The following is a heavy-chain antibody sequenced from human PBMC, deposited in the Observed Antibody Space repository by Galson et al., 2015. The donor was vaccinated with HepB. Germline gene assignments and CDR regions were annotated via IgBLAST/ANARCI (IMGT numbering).Heavy chain of an antibody. Sequence: SVKVSCKASGGTFSSYTISWVRQAPGQGLEWMGRVIPILGIANYAQKFQGRVTITADKSTSTAYMELSSLRSEDTAVYYCARGPPAEYFQHWSQGTLVTVSS. J-gene: IGHJ1*01. V-gene: IGHV1-69*02. CDR1: GGTFSSYT. CDR2: VIPILGIA. CDR3: ARGPPAEYFQH.